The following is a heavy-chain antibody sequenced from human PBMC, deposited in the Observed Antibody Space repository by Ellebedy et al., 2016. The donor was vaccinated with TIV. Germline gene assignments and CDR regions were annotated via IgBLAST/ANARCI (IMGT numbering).Heavy chain of an antibody. CDR2: ISHDGSTK. CDR3: ARAVIGKEDFDY. J-gene: IGHJ4*02. Sequence: PGGSLRLSCAVSGFILSDHDMHWVRQAPGKGLEWVAVISHDGSTKYYADSVKGRFTISRDNSKNTLYLQMNSLTTEDTAVYYCARAVIGKEDFDYWGQGSLVSVSS. D-gene: IGHD3-10*01. V-gene: IGHV3-30*03. CDR1: GFILSDHD.